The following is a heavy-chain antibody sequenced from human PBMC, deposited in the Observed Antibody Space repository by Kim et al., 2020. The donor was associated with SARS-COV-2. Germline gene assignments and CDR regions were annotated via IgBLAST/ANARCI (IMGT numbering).Heavy chain of an antibody. CDR3: AKVGIYGDRTYWYFDL. D-gene: IGHD4-17*01. CDR2: ISWNSGSI. V-gene: IGHV3-9*01. CDR1: GFTFDDYA. Sequence: GRSLRLSCAASGFTFDDYAMHWVRQAPGKGLEWVSGISWNSGSIGYADSVKGRFTISRDNAKNSLYLQMNSLRAEDTALYYCAKVGIYGDRTYWYFDLWGRGTLVTVSS. J-gene: IGHJ2*01.